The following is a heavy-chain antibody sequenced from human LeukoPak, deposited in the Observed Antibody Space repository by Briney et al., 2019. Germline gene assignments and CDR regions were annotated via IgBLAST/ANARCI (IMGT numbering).Heavy chain of an antibody. J-gene: IGHJ6*02. D-gene: IGHD6-13*01. CDR1: GGTFSSYA. CDR3: ARDTTSIAAFYYYYYGMDV. V-gene: IGHV1-2*02. CDR2: INPNSGGT. Sequence: GASVKVSCKASGGTFSSYAISWVRQAPGQGLEWMGWINPNSGGTNYAQKFQGRVTMTRDTSISTAYMELSRLRSDDTAVYYCARDTTSIAAFYYYYYGMDVWGQGTTVTVSS.